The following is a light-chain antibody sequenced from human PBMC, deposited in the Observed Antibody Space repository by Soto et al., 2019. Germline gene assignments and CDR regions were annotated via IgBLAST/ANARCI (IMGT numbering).Light chain of an antibody. J-gene: IGKJ2*01. Sequence: DIQMTHSPSAMSASVGDTVTITCRASQGISNYLAWFQQKPGKAPTRLIYATSSLQSGVPSRFSGSGSGTEFTLTISSLQPEDFATYVCLQHISYPYTFGQGTKLEIK. CDR2: ATS. CDR1: QGISNY. CDR3: LQHISYPYT. V-gene: IGKV1-17*03.